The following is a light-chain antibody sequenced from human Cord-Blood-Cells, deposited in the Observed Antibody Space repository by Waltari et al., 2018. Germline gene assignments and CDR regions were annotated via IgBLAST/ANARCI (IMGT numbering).Light chain of an antibody. CDR1: RSDVGGYNL. CDR2: EAS. CDR3: CANAGSSSV. Sequence: SALTKPASVSGSPGQSINISCTGTRSDVGGYNLVSWFQQHPATAPILLIYEASKRRSGVPNRFSGSETGDTASLTSSGLEAEDEAYYYFCANAGSSSVFGSGTQLTVL. J-gene: IGLJ7*01. V-gene: IGLV2-23*01.